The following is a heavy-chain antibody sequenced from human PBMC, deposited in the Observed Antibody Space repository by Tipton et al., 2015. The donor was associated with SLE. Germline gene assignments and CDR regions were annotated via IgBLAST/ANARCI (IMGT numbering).Heavy chain of an antibody. J-gene: IGHJ3*01. CDR1: GFTFSSYA. CDR3: ARDRGFDVEGAFDF. D-gene: IGHD3-9*01. V-gene: IGHV3-23*01. Sequence: SLRLSCAASGFTFSSYAMSWVRQAPGKGLEWVSGISGSGGSTYYADSVKGRFTISRDNSKNTLYLQMNSLRADDTAVYYCARDRGFDVEGAFDFWGQGTMVTVSS. CDR2: ISGSGGST.